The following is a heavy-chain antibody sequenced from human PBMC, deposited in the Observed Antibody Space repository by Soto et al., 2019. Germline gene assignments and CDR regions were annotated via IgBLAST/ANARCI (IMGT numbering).Heavy chain of an antibody. V-gene: IGHV4-59*01. D-gene: IGHD3-22*01. CDR1: GGSISSYY. Sequence: LSLTCTVSGGSISSYYWSWIRQPPGKGLEWIGYIYYSGSTNYNPSLKSRVTISVDTSKNQFSLKLSSVPAADTAVYYCARDAGSSGYYYYYYCMDVWGQGTTVTVSS. J-gene: IGHJ6*02. CDR3: ARDAGSSGYYYYYYCMDV. CDR2: IYYSGST.